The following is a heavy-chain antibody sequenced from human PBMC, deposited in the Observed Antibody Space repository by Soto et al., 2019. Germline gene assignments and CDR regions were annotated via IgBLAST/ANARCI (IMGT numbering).Heavy chain of an antibody. CDR2: IIPIFGSA. CDR1: GGTFSNYA. Sequence: QVQLVQSGAEVKKPGSSVKVSCKASGGTFSNYAITWVRQAPGQGLEWLGRIIPIFGSANYAQKFQGRVTITADESTTTAYMELSSLRSDDTAVYYCAKDGSKDVYFANCFDPWGQGTLITVSS. V-gene: IGHV1-69*15. CDR3: AKDGSKDVYFANCFDP. D-gene: IGHD1-1*01. J-gene: IGHJ5*02.